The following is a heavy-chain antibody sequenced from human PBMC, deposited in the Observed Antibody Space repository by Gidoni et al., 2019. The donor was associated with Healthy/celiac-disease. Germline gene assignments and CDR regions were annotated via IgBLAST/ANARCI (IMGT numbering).Heavy chain of an antibody. V-gene: IGHV3-64*02. Sequence: EVQLVESGEGLVQPGGSLRLSCAASGFTFSSYAMHWVRQAPGKGLEYVSAISSNGGSTYYADSVKGRFTISRDNSKNTLYLQMGSLRAEDMAVYYCARGSYDFWSGYPLYYMDVWGKGTTVTVSS. CDR2: ISSNGGST. CDR1: GFTFSSYA. J-gene: IGHJ6*03. D-gene: IGHD3-3*01. CDR3: ARGSYDFWSGYPLYYMDV.